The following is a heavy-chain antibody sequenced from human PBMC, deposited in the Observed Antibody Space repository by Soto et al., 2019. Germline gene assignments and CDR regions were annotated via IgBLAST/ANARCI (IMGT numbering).Heavy chain of an antibody. CDR1: GFTFSDSW. Sequence: EVQLVESGGDLVQSGGSLRLSCVGSGFTFSDSWMSWVRQAPGKGLEWVININQYGSETHSADSVKGRFTISRDNAKNSRYLQMNGQRDENTGVYYGARDASGWSAYWGQGTLVTVSS. J-gene: IGHJ4*02. CDR3: ARDASGWSAY. CDR2: INQYGSET. D-gene: IGHD6-19*01. V-gene: IGHV3-7*01.